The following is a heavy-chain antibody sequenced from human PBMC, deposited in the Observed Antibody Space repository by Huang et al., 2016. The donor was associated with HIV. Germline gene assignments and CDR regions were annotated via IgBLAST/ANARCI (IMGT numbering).Heavy chain of an antibody. CDR2: VKHEAST. Sequence: GASPVLYWTWRRPSPGGVLEWIGEVKHEASTKYNPSLKSRVTVSVDTSKIQFSRHLTSVPATDTADYYCATSRSGSGWFLDIWGRGTLVSVS. D-gene: IGHD6-19*01. V-gene: IGHV4-34*01. J-gene: IGHJ2*01. CDR1: GASPVLY. CDR3: ATSRSGSGWFLDI.